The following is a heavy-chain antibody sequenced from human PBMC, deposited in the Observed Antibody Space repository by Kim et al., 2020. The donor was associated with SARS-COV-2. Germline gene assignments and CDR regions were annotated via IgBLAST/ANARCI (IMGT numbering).Heavy chain of an antibody. D-gene: IGHD1-1*01. CDR2: ISHRGPT. J-gene: IGHJ4*02. V-gene: IGHV4-31*03. CDR1: TDSIMNFNSH. CDR3: ASGRVSHWRGFDH. Sequence: SETLSLTCSVSTDSIMNFNSHYTWIRQAPGRGLEWLGEISHRGPTNFNPSLQGRASVSVDTSKRQFSLTLNSVTAADTAFYFCASGRVSHWRGFDHCGPG.